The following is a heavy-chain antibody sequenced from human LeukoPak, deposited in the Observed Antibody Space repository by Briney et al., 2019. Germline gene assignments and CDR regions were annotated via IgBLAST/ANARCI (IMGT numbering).Heavy chain of an antibody. CDR1: GGSFSGYY. CDR2: INHSGST. CDR3: ARGGLAVLGVVIINYSYYMDV. D-gene: IGHD3-3*01. Sequence: SETLSLTCAVYGGSFSGYYWSWIRQPPGTGLEWIGEINHSGSTNYNPSLKSRVTISVDTSKNQFSLKLSSVTAADTAVYYCARGGLAVLGVVIINYSYYMDVWGKGTTVTVSS. V-gene: IGHV4-34*01. J-gene: IGHJ6*03.